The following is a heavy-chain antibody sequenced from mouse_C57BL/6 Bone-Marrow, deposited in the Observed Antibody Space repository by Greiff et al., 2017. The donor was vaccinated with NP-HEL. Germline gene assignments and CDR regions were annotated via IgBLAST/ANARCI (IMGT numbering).Heavy chain of an antibody. J-gene: IGHJ2*01. CDR3: ASAGAVVAGGD. Sequence: VQLQESGPELVKPGASVKLSCKASGYSFTSYYIHWVKQRPGQGLEWIGWIYPGSGNTKYNEKFKGKATLTADTSSSTAYMQLSGLTSEDSAVYYCASAGAVVAGGDWGQGTTLTVAS. CDR2: IYPGSGNT. V-gene: IGHV1-66*01. D-gene: IGHD1-1*01. CDR1: GYSFTSYY.